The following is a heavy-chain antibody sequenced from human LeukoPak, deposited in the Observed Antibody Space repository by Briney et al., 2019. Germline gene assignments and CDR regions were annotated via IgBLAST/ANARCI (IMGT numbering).Heavy chain of an antibody. J-gene: IGHJ4*02. V-gene: IGHV3-48*02. D-gene: IGHD3-3*01. CDR1: GFTFTSHG. CDR2: ISGTSATI. CDR3: ARESITLFGVVTS. Sequence: GGSLRLSCTASGFTFTSHGMNWVRQAPGKGLEWVSFISGTSATIHYLDSVKGRFTISRDNAKNSLYLQMSGLRDEDTAVYYCARESITLFGVVTSWGQGTLVTVSS.